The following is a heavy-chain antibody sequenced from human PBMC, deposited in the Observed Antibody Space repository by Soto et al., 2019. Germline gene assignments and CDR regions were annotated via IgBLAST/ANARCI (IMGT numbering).Heavy chain of an antibody. CDR2: INHSGST. J-gene: IGHJ6*02. CDR1: GGSFSGHY. Sequence: SETLSLTYAVDGGSFSGHYLSWIRQTPRKGLEWLGEINHSGSTNCNPSLKSRVTISVDTSKNQFSLKLSSVTAADTAVYYCARDKRYSSSWSYYYGMDVWGQGTTVT. D-gene: IGHD6-13*01. V-gene: IGHV4-34*01. CDR3: ARDKRYSSSWSYYYGMDV.